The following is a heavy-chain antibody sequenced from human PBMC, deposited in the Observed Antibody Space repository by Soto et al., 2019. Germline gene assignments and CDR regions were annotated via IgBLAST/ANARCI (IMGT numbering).Heavy chain of an antibody. J-gene: IGHJ6*02. CDR2: ISSSGSTI. D-gene: IGHD6-19*01. V-gene: IGHV3-48*03. CDR1: GFSFSGYE. Sequence: PGGSRRLSCAACGFSFSGYERNGVRQAPGKGLEWVSYISSSGSTIYYADSVKGRFTISRDNAKNSLYLQMNSLRAEDTAGYYCARGLRIAVAGTRPYYYYGMDVWGQGTTVTVSS. CDR3: ARGLRIAVAGTRPYYYYGMDV.